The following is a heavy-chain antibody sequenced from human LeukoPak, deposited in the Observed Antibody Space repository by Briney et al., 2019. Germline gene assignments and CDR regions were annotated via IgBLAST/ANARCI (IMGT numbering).Heavy chain of an antibody. Sequence: PGGSLRLSCAASGFTFDDYAMHWVRQAPGKGLEWVSGISWNSGSIGYADSVKGRFTISRGNAKNSLYLQMNSLRAEDMALYYCAKDLIAVATVGLYYWGQGTLVTVSS. CDR2: ISWNSGSI. CDR1: GFTFDDYA. CDR3: AKDLIAVATVGLYY. D-gene: IGHD6-19*01. J-gene: IGHJ4*02. V-gene: IGHV3-9*03.